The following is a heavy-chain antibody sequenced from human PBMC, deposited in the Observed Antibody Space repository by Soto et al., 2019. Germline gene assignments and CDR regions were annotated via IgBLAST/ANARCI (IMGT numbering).Heavy chain of an antibody. J-gene: IGHJ6*02. CDR1: GGSFSGNY. CDR2: INHSGST. D-gene: IGHD5-12*01. CDR3: ARPRPAGYDYCIMDV. Sequence: PSETLSPTGAVHGGSFSGNYWSWIRQPPGKGLEWSGEINHSGSTNYNPSLKSRVTISVDTSKNQFSLTLSSVTAADTAVYYCARPRPAGYDYCIMDVWGQGTTVTVSS. V-gene: IGHV4-34*01.